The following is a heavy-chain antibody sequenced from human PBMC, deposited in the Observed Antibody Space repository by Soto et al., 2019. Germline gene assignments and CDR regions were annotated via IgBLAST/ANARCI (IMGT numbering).Heavy chain of an antibody. CDR1: GFTFSSYG. J-gene: IGHJ4*02. D-gene: IGHD3-10*01. Sequence: GGSLRLSCAASGFTFSSYGMHWVRQAPGKGLEWVAVISHDGSNKYYADSVKGRFTISRDNAKNSLYLQMNSLRAEDTAVYYCAREEETMVRGVIIKPIDYWGQGTLVTVSS. V-gene: IGHV3-30*03. CDR2: ISHDGSNK. CDR3: AREEETMVRGVIIKPIDY.